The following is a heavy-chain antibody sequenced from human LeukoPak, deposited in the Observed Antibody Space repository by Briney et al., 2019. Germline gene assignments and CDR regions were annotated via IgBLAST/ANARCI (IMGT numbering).Heavy chain of an antibody. V-gene: IGHV4-39*07. J-gene: IGHJ4*02. Sequence: PSETLSLTCTVSGGSISSSSYYWGWIRQPPGKGLEWIGSIYYSGSTYYNPSLKSRVTISVDTSKNQFSLKLSSVTAADTAVYYCARRYSSGFYTTDYWGQGTLVTVSS. CDR2: IYYSGST. D-gene: IGHD6-19*01. CDR1: GGSISSSSYY. CDR3: ARRYSSGFYTTDY.